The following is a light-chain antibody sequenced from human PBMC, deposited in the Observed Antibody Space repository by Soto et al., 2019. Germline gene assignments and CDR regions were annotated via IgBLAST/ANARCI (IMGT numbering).Light chain of an antibody. CDR3: QQYGSSPRVT. V-gene: IGKV3-20*01. CDR1: QSVSSSY. CDR2: GAS. J-gene: IGKJ4*01. Sequence: EIQLTQSPGTLSLSPGERATLSCRASQSVSSSYLAWYQQKPGQAPRLLIYGASSRAPGIPDRFSGSGSGTDFTLPISRLEPADFAVYYCQQYGSSPRVTFGGGTKVEIK.